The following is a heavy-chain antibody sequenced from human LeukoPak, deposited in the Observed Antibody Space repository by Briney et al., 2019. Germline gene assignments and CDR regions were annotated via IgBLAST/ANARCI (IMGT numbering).Heavy chain of an antibody. J-gene: IGHJ4*02. CDR2: INPKSGGK. CDR1: GYTFTGYY. V-gene: IGHV1-2*04. CDR3: EVRRYGSGSYYNEDYFDY. Sequence: GASVNVSCKASGYTFTGYYMHWVRQAPGQGLEWMVWINPKSGGKNYEKKCQACVTMTRNTSISTAYMELSRLRSDDTAVYSCEVRRYGSGSYYNEDYFDYWGQGTLVTVSS. D-gene: IGHD3-10*01.